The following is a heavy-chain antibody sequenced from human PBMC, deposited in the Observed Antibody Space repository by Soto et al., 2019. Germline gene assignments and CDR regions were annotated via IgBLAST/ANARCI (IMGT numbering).Heavy chain of an antibody. CDR2: FDPEDGET. CDR3: ATEMATTYY. V-gene: IGHV1-24*01. J-gene: IGHJ4*02. D-gene: IGHD5-12*01. Sequence: GASVKVSCKVSGYTLTELSMHWVRQAPGKGLEGMGGFDPEDGETIYAQKFQGRVTITEDTSTDTAYMELSSLRSEDTAVYYCATEMATTYYWGQGTLVTVSS. CDR1: GYTLTELS.